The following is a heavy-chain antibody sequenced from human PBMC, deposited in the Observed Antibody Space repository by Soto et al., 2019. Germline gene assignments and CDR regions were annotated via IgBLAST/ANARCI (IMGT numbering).Heavy chain of an antibody. CDR2: ISWNSGSI. D-gene: IGHD2-21*02. V-gene: IGHV3-9*01. CDR1: GFTFDDYA. Sequence: EVQLVESGGGLVQPGRSLRLSCAASGFTFDDYAMHWVRQAPGKGLEWVSGISWNSGSIGYVDSVKGRFTISRDNAKNSLYLQMNSLRAEDTALYYCAKDSTGDPDGDFDYWGQGTLVTVSS. J-gene: IGHJ4*02. CDR3: AKDSTGDPDGDFDY.